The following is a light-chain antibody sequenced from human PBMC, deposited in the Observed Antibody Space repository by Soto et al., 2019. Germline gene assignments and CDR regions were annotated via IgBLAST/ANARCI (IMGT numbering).Light chain of an antibody. J-gene: IGKJ5*01. CDR2: GAS. CDR3: QQANSFPVT. Sequence: DIQMTQSPSFVSASLGDSVTITCRASQDISSWVAWYQQRPGRAPTLLIYGASTLQSGVPSRFSGGGFGTEFTLTISNLLPEDVGTYYCQQANSFPVTFGQGTRLDMK. V-gene: IGKV1-12*01. CDR1: QDISSW.